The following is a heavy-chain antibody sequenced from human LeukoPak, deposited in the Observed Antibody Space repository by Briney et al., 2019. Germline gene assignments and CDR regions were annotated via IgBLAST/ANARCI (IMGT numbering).Heavy chain of an antibody. CDR3: AKCSGGSCYGVY. CDR2: ISYDGSNK. J-gene: IGHJ4*02. Sequence: QTGGSLRLSCAASGFTFSSYGMHWVRQAPGKGLEWVAVISYDGSNKYYADSVKGRFTISRDNSKNTLYLQMNSLRAEDTAVYYCAKCSGGSCYGVYWGQGTLVTVSS. D-gene: IGHD2-15*01. CDR1: GFTFSSYG. V-gene: IGHV3-30*18.